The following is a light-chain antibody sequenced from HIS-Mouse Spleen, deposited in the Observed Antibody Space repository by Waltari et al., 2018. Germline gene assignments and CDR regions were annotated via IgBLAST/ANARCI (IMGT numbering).Light chain of an antibody. J-gene: IGLJ3*02. CDR3: CSYAGSSTFGV. CDR2: EGS. Sequence: QSALTQPASVSGSPGQSITISCTGTSSYVGSYTLFSWYQHHPGKAPKLMIYEGSKRPSGVSNRFSGSKSGNTASLTISGLQAEDEADYYCCSYAGSSTFGVFGGGTKLTVL. V-gene: IGLV2-23*03. CDR1: SSYVGSYTL.